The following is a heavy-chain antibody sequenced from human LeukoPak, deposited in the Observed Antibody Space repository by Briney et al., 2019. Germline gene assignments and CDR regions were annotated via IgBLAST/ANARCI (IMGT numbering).Heavy chain of an antibody. CDR3: AIYGDDDFWSGYDD. CDR2: INSDGSST. D-gene: IGHD3-3*01. V-gene: IGHV3-74*01. Sequence: GGSLRLSCAASGFTFSSYWMHWVRQAPGKGLVWVSRINSDGSSTSYADSVKGRFTISRDNAKNTLYLQMTSVRAEDTAVYYCAIYGDDDFWSGYDDWGQGTLVTVSS. CDR1: GFTFSSYW. J-gene: IGHJ4*02.